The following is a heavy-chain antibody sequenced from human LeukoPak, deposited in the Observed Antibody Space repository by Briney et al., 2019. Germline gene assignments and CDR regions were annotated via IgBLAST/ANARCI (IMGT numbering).Heavy chain of an antibody. J-gene: IGHJ3*02. D-gene: IGHD1-26*01. Sequence: GGSLRLSCAASGFTFDDYAMHWVRQAPGKGLEWVSGISWNSGSIGYADSVKGRFTISRDNAKNSLYLQMNSLRAEDMALYYCAKILGRYSGSWNAFDIWGQGTMVTVSS. V-gene: IGHV3-9*03. CDR2: ISWNSGSI. CDR1: GFTFDDYA. CDR3: AKILGRYSGSWNAFDI.